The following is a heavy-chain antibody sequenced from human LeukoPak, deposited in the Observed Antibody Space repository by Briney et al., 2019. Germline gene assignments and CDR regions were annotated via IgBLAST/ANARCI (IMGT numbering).Heavy chain of an antibody. CDR3: ARVRCSGGSCYATGAYYFDY. J-gene: IGHJ4*02. D-gene: IGHD2-15*01. V-gene: IGHV4-38-2*01. CDR1: GYSISSGYY. Sequence: SETPSLTCAVSGYSISSGYYWGWIRQPPGKGLEWIGSIYHSGSTYYNPSLKSRVTISVDTSKNQFSLKLSSVTAADTAVYYCARVRCSGGSCYATGAYYFDYWGQGTLVTVSS. CDR2: IYHSGST.